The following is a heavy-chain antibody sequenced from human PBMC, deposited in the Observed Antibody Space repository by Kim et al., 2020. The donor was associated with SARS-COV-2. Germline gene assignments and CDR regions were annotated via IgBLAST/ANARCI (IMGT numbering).Heavy chain of an antibody. CDR3: ARGYSSGSYPT. Sequence: TNYNPPLKDRVTISVDTSKTQFSLKLTSLTAADTAVYYCARGYSSGSYPTWGQGSLVNVSS. CDR2: T. V-gene: IGHV4-59*09. J-gene: IGHJ4*02. D-gene: IGHD6-19*01.